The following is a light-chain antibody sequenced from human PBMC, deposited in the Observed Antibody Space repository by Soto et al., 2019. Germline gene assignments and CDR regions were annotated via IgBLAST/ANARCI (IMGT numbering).Light chain of an antibody. V-gene: IGLV2-14*01. J-gene: IGLJ2*01. CDR1: MRDVGAYNL. Sequence: QSVLTQPASVSGSPGQSITISCAGTMRDVGAYNLVSWYQQHPGRAPQLIIYEVRNRPSGISFRFSGSKSGNTVSLTISGLQAEDEADYYCSSYTSKSSLIFGGGTKVTVL. CDR2: EVR. CDR3: SSYTSKSSLI.